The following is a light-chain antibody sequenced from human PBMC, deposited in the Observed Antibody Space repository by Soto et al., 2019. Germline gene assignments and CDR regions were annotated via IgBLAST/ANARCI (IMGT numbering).Light chain of an antibody. V-gene: IGLV2-14*03. CDR3: SSYTTSSTYV. CDR2: DVS. CDR1: SSDVGAFNY. Sequence: QSALTQSASVSGSLGQSIAISCTGTSSDVGAFNYVSWYQQHPGKAPKLLLYDVSNRPSGVSSRFSGSKSGNTASLTISGLQAEDEADYYCSSYTTSSTYVFGSGTKLTVL. J-gene: IGLJ1*01.